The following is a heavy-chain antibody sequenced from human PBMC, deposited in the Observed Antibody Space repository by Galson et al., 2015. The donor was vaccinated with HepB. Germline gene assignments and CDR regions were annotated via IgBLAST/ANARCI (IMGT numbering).Heavy chain of an antibody. CDR3: AKDGGYYDSSGYYPGY. CDR2: ISYDGSNK. V-gene: IGHV3-30*18. D-gene: IGHD3-22*01. Sequence: SLRLSCAASGFTFSSYGMHWVRQAPGKGLEWVAVISYDGSNKYYADSVKGRFTISRDNSKNTLYLQMNSLRAEDTAVYYCAKDGGYYDSSGYYPGYWGQGTLVTVSS. J-gene: IGHJ4*02. CDR1: GFTFSSYG.